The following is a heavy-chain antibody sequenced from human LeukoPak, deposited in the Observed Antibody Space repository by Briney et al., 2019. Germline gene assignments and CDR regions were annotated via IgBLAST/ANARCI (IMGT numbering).Heavy chain of an antibody. Sequence: SQTLSLTCTVSGGSISSGGYYWSWIRQHPGKGLGWIGYIYYSGSTYYNPSLKSRVTISVDTSKNQFSLKLSAVTAADTAVYYCAREGSSSHWFDPWGQGTLVTVSS. V-gene: IGHV4-31*03. D-gene: IGHD6-6*01. J-gene: IGHJ5*02. CDR3: AREGSSSHWFDP. CDR2: IYYSGST. CDR1: GGSISSGGYY.